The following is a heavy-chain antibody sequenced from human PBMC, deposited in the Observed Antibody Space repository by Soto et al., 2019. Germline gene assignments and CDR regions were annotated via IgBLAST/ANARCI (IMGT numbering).Heavy chain of an antibody. Sequence: EVQLLESGGGLVQPGGSLRLSCTASGFSFSNYAVTWVRQAPGKGLEWVSSIGSDTSYIYYADSVKGRFTISRDKSKNTVFLQMNSLRADDTAVYHCAKDPNGDYVGAFDSWGQGALVTFSS. CDR1: GFSFSNYA. J-gene: IGHJ4*02. D-gene: IGHD4-17*01. CDR3: AKDPNGDYVGAFDS. CDR2: IGSDTSYI. V-gene: IGHV3-23*03.